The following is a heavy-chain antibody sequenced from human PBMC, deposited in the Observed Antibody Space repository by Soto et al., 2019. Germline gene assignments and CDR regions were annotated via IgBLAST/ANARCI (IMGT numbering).Heavy chain of an antibody. V-gene: IGHV3-33*01. Sequence: QVQLVESGGGVVQPGRSLRLSCAASGFTFSSYGMHWVRQAPGKGLEWVAVIWYDGSNKYYADSVKGRFTISRDNSKNXLXXQMNSLRAEDTAVYYCARELASRPGIAVAGTALDYWGQGTLVTVSS. J-gene: IGHJ4*02. CDR2: IWYDGSNK. D-gene: IGHD6-19*01. CDR1: GFTFSSYG. CDR3: ARELASRPGIAVAGTALDY.